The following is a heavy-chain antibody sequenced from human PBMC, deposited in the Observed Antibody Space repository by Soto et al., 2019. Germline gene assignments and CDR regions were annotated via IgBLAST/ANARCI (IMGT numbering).Heavy chain of an antibody. CDR1: GFTFSDYY. CDR3: ARSPVPWIRLHPSPAGAFDI. V-gene: IGHV3-11*05. J-gene: IGHJ3*02. D-gene: IGHD5-18*01. Sequence: QVQLVESGGGLVKPGGSLRLSCAASGFTFSDYYMSWIRQAPGKGLEWVSYISSSSSYTNYADSVKGRFTISRDNAKNSLYLQMNSLRAEDTAVYYCARSPVPWIRLHPSPAGAFDIWGQGTMVTVSS. CDR2: ISSSSSYT.